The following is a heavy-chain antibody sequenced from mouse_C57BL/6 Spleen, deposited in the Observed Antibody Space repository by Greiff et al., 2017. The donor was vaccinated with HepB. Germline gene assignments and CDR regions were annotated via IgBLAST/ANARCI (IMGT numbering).Heavy chain of an antibody. CDR2: IDPSDSYT. J-gene: IGHJ4*01. CDR3: ARRTGGAMDY. Sequence: QVQLQQPGAELVMPGASVKLSCKASGYTFTSYWMHWVKQRPGQGLEWIGEIDPSDSYTNYNQKFKGKSTLTVDKSSSTAYMQLSSLTSEDSAVYYCARRTGGAMDYWGQGTSVTVSS. CDR1: GYTFTSYW. D-gene: IGHD4-1*01. V-gene: IGHV1-69*01.